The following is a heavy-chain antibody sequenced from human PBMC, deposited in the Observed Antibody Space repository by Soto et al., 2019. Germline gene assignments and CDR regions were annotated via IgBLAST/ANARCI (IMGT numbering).Heavy chain of an antibody. V-gene: IGHV1-69*13. Sequence: GASVKVSCKASGGTFSSYAISWVRQAPGQGLEWMGGIIPIFGTANYAQKFQGRVTITADESTSTAYMELSSLRSEDTAVYYCARDIRPYNWFDPWGQGTMVTV. CDR1: GGTFSSYA. CDR2: IIPIFGTA. J-gene: IGHJ5*02. CDR3: ARDIRPYNWFDP. D-gene: IGHD6-6*01.